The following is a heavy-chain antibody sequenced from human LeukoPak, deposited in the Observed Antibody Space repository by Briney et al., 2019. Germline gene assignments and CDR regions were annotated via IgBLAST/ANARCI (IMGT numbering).Heavy chain of an antibody. Sequence: PGESLKISCKGSGYSFTSYWIGWVRQMPGKGLEWMGIIYPGDSDTRYSPSFQGQVTISADKSISTAYLQWSSLKASDTAMYYCARQAQEMATINDYFDYWGQGTLVTVSS. CDR2: IYPGDSDT. D-gene: IGHD5-24*01. CDR1: GYSFTSYW. J-gene: IGHJ4*02. V-gene: IGHV5-51*01. CDR3: ARQAQEMATINDYFDY.